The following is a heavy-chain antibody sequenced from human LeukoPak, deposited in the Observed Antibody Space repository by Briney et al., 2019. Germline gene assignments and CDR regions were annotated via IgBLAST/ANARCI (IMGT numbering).Heavy chain of an antibody. CDR1: GGTFSSYA. D-gene: IGHD4-23*01. J-gene: IGHJ4*02. Sequence: SVKVSCKASGGTFSSYAISWVRQAPGQGLEWMGGIIPIFGTANYAQKFQGRVTITTDESTSTAYMELSSRRSEDTAVYYCARVGDYGGNSGFDYWGQGTLVTVSS. V-gene: IGHV1-69*05. CDR3: ARVGDYGGNSGFDY. CDR2: IIPIFGTA.